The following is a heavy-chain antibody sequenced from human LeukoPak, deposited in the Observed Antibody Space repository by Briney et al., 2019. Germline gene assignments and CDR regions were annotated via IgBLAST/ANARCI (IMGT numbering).Heavy chain of an antibody. CDR2: INQDGRDQ. CDR3: TGGALDY. V-gene: IGHV3-7*04. J-gene: IGHJ4*02. Sequence: GGSLRLSCAASGFTFSDHWMSWVRQAPGQGLEWVAKINQDGRDQHFVDSVKGRFTISRDNAKNLLFLQMYSLRAEDTAVYYCTGGALDYWGLGTLVTVSS. CDR1: GFTFSDHW.